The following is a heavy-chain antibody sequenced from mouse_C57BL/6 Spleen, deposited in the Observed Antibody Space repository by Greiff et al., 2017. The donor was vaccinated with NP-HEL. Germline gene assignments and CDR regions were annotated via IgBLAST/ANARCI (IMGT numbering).Heavy chain of an antibody. J-gene: IGHJ1*03. CDR1: GFTFSSYA. D-gene: IGHD1-1*01. V-gene: IGHV5-4*01. Sequence: EVQVVESGGGLVKPGGSLKLSCAASGFTFSSYAMSWVRQTPERRLEWVATISDVGSYTYYPDNVKGRFTISRDNAKNNLYLQMSHLKSEDTAMYYCARDYGSSYDDYFDVWGTGTTVTVSS. CDR3: ARDYGSSYDDYFDV. CDR2: ISDVGSYT.